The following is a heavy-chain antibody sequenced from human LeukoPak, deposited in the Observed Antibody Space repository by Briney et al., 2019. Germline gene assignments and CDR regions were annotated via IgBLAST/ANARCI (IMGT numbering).Heavy chain of an antibody. J-gene: IGHJ4*02. V-gene: IGHV4-34*01. D-gene: IGHD1-26*01. CDR1: GGSLSGYY. Sequence: SETLSLTCAVYGGSLSGYYWSWIRRPPGRGLEWTGEINRTGSANYNPSPKSRVTISVDRSKNQFSLKLSSVTAADTAVYYCARTRIVGATYYFDYWGQGTLVTVSS. CDR3: ARTRIVGATYYFDY. CDR2: INRTGSA.